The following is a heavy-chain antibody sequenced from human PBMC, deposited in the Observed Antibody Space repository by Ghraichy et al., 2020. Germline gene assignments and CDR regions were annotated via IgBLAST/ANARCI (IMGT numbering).Heavy chain of an antibody. CDR3: ARDYDFWSGSSYYYGMDV. Sequence: GGSLRLSCAASGFTFSSYSMNWVRQAPGKGLEWVSSISSSSSYIYYADSVKGRFTISRDNAKNSLYLQMNSLRAEDTAVYYCARDYDFWSGSSYYYGMDVWGQGTTVTVSS. CDR1: GFTFSSYS. J-gene: IGHJ6*02. D-gene: IGHD3-3*01. CDR2: ISSSSSYI. V-gene: IGHV3-21*01.